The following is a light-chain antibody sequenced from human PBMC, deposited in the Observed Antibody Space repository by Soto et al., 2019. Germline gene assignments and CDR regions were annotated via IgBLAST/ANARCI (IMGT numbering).Light chain of an antibody. V-gene: IGLV1-47*01. J-gene: IGLJ1*01. CDR2: RNN. CDR3: AAWDESLSGYV. CDR1: SSNIGSNY. Sequence: QSVLTQPPSASGTPGQRVTISCSGSSSNIGSNYVYWYQHLPGTAPKLLIYRNNQRPSGVPDRFSGSKSGTSASLAISGLRSEDEADYYCAAWDESLSGYVFGTGTKLTVL.